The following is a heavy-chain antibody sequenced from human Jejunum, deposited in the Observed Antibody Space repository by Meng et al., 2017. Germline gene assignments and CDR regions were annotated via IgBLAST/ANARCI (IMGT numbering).Heavy chain of an antibody. CDR2: INPNTGNP. J-gene: IGHJ4*02. CDR1: GYSFTSYS. V-gene: IGHV7-4-1*02. D-gene: IGHD2-15*01. Sequence: ASVKVSCKASGYSFTSYSMNWVRQAPGQGLEWMGWINPNTGNPTYAQGFTGRFVFSLDTSVSTAYLQISSLTPEDTAVYLCARDRHCGGGICLWGQGTLVTVSS. CDR3: ARDRHCGGGICL.